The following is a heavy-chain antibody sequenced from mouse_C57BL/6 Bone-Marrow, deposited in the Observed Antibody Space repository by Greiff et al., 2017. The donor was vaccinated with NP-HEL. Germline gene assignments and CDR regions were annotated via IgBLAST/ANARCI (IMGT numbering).Heavy chain of an antibody. Sequence: QVQLQQSGAELMKPGASVKLSCKATGYTFTGYWIEWVKQRPGHGLEWIGEILPGSGSTNCNEKFKGKATFTADTSSNTAYMQLSSLTTEDSAIYYCARGIYYGNYEAMDYWGQGTSVTVSS. CDR1: GYTFTGYW. V-gene: IGHV1-9*01. CDR2: ILPGSGST. D-gene: IGHD2-1*01. J-gene: IGHJ4*01. CDR3: ARGIYYGNYEAMDY.